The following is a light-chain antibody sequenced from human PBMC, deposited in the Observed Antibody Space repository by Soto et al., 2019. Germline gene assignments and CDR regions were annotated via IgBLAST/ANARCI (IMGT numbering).Light chain of an antibody. Sequence: DIQMTQSPSTLSASIEDRVTITCRASQSISNWLAWLQQKPGKAPKVLIFDASNLGSGVPSRFSGSGSGTEFTLTISSLQPGDFGNYYCQQYNSYSPWTFGQGTKVEIK. CDR3: QQYNSYSPWT. V-gene: IGKV1-5*01. CDR2: DAS. J-gene: IGKJ1*01. CDR1: QSISNW.